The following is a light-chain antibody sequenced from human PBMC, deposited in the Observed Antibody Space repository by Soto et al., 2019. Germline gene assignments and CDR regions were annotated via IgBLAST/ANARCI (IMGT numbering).Light chain of an antibody. J-gene: IGKJ1*01. V-gene: IGKV3-11*01. CDR2: DAS. Sequence: EIVLTQSPATLSLSPGERATLSCRASQSVSSYLAWYQQKPGQAPRLLIYDASNRATGIPARFSGSRSGTDFTLTISSLEPEDFAVYCCHQRSNWPWTFGQGTKVDIK. CDR1: QSVSSY. CDR3: HQRSNWPWT.